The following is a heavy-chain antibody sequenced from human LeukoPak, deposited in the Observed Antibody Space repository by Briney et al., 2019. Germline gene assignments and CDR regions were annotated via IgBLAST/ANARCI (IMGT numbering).Heavy chain of an antibody. J-gene: IGHJ4*02. CDR3: ARVSSGATTVDY. CDR2: IYHSGST. CDR1: GGSISSSNW. D-gene: IGHD1-26*01. V-gene: IGHV4-4*02. Sequence: PSETLSLTCAVSGGSISSSNWWSWVRQPPGKGLEWIGEIYHSGSTNYNPSLKSRVTISVDKSKNQYSLKLSSVTAADTAVYYCARVSSGATTVDYWGQGTLVTVSS.